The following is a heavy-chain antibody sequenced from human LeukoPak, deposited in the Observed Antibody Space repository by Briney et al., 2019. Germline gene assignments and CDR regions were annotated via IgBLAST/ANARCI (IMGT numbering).Heavy chain of an antibody. CDR3: AGSALRLVHY. J-gene: IGHJ4*02. CDR1: GGSFSGYY. V-gene: IGHV4-34*01. D-gene: IGHD6-19*01. Sequence: PSETLSLTCAVYGGSFSGYYWSWIRQPPGKGLEWIGEINHSGSTNYNPSLKSRVTISVDTSKNQFSLKLSSVTAADTAVYYCAGSALRLVHYWGQGTLVTVSS. CDR2: INHSGST.